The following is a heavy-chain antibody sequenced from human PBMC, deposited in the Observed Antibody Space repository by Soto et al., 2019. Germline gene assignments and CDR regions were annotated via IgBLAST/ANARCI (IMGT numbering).Heavy chain of an antibody. V-gene: IGHV1-8*01. J-gene: IGHJ4*02. D-gene: IGHD2-2*01. CDR3: VWLCVVVVPAADFDD. Sequence: ASVKVSCKASGYTFTSYDINWVRQATGQGLEWMGWMNPNSGNTGYAQKFQGRVTMTRNTSISTAYMELSSLRSEDTAVYYCVWLCVVVVPAADFDDWGQGTLVTVSS. CDR1: GYTFTSYD. CDR2: MNPNSGNT.